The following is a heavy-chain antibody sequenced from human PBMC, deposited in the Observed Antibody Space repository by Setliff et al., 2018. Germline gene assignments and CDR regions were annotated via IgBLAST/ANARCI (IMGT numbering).Heavy chain of an antibody. Sequence: VASVKVSCKASEYSVISYGVAWVRQAPGQGLEWLGWISAHNVITNYAPKFQARVTMTRDTPTNTSYMELRSLTFDDTAMYHCARVIKGDYGLDVWGQGTTVTVSS. CDR3: ARVIKGDYGLDV. CDR2: ISAHNVIT. CDR1: EYSVISYG. V-gene: IGHV1-18*01. J-gene: IGHJ6*02. D-gene: IGHD1-26*01.